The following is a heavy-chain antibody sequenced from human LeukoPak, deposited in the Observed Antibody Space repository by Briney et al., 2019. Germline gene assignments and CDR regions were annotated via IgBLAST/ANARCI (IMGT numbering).Heavy chain of an antibody. CDR3: ARDSHYYYDSHDAFDI. CDR2: IYYSGST. CDR1: GGSISSSSYY. Sequence: SETLSLTCTVSGGSISSSSYYWGWIRQPPGKGLEWIGSIYYSGSTYHNSSLKSRVTISVDTSKNQFSLKLSSVTAADTAVYYCARDSHYYYDSHDAFDIWGQGTMVTVSS. V-gene: IGHV4-39*07. J-gene: IGHJ3*02. D-gene: IGHD3-22*01.